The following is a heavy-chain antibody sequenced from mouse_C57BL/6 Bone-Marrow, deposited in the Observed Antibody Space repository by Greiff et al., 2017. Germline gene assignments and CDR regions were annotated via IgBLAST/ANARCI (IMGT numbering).Heavy chain of an antibody. V-gene: IGHV7-3*01. D-gene: IGHD1-1*01. CDR2: IRNKANGYTT. J-gene: IGHJ1*03. CDR1: GFTFTDYY. CDR3: ASSTTVVSTDWYFDV. Sequence: EVKVVESGGGLVQPGGSLSLSCAASGFTFTDYYMSWVRQPPGKALEWLGFIRNKANGYTTEYSASVKGRFTISRDNSQSILYLQMNALRAEDRATYFCASSTTVVSTDWYFDVWGTGTTSTVSS.